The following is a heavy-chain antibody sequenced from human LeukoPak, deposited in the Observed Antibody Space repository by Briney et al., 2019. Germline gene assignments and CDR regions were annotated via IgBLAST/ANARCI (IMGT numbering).Heavy chain of an antibody. CDR2: INQDQNEI. D-gene: IGHD1-7*01. CDR1: GFTFSSYW. V-gene: IGHV3-7*01. J-gene: IGHJ4*02. Sequence: PGGSLRLSCAASGFTFSSYWMTWVRQAPGKGLEWVASINQDQNEIHYVDSVRGRFTISRDNAKNSLYLQMNSLRAEDTAVYYCARDRGINWNYSFDYWGQGTLVTVSS. CDR3: ARDRGINWNYSFDY.